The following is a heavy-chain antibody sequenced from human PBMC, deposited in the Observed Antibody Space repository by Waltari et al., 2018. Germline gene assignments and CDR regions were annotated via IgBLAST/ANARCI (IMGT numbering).Heavy chain of an antibody. CDR2: LDPEDGET. CDR3: ATDLSSRGFREPGDY. CDR1: GYTLTELS. Sequence: QVQLVQSGSEVTKPASSVTVSGKVSGYTLTELSLHWVRRAPGKGLEWMGGLDPEDGETIYAQKFQGRVPMTEDTSTDTAYMELSSLRSEDTAVYYCATDLSSRGFREPGDYWGQGTLVTVSS. J-gene: IGHJ4*02. V-gene: IGHV1-24*01. D-gene: IGHD3-10*01.